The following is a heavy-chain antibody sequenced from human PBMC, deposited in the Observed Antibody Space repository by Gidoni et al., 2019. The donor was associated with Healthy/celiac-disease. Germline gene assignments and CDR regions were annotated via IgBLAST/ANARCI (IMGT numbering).Heavy chain of an antibody. CDR3: ARRGIMYYDSSGYRAYAFDI. CDR2: IYPGDSDT. Sequence: EVQLVQSGAEVKKPGESLKISCKGSGYSFTSYWIGWVRQMPGKGLEWMGIIYPGDSDTRYSPSFQGQVTISADKSISTAYLQWSSLKASDTAMYYCARRGIMYYDSSGYRAYAFDIWGQGTMVTVSS. V-gene: IGHV5-51*03. J-gene: IGHJ3*02. CDR1: GYSFTSYW. D-gene: IGHD3-22*01.